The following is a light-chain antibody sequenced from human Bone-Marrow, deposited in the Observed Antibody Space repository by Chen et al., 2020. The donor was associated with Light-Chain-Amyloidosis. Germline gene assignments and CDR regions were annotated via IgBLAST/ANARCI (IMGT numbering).Light chain of an antibody. J-gene: IGKJ2*01. Sequence: DIQMTQSPSSLSVSIGDRVTITCQASQDIRNYLNWYQQKPGKPPKLLIYDASNLQTGVPSRFSGSVAGTDFTFTINNLQPVDFATYFCQHYYGLPYTFGQGTTLEIK. CDR1: QDIRNY. CDR3: QHYYGLPYT. V-gene: IGKV1-33*01. CDR2: DAS.